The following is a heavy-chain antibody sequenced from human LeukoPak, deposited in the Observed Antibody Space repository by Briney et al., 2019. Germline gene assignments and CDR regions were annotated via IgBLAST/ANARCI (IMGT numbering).Heavy chain of an antibody. D-gene: IGHD2-2*02. V-gene: IGHV4-34*01. CDR3: ARDTYTRDGPPY. CDR2: INHSGST. Sequence: SETLSLTCAVYGGSFSGYYWSWIRQPPGRGLEWIGEINHSGSTNYNPSIKSRVTISVDTSKNQFSLKLRSVTAADTAVYYCARDTYTRDGPPYWGQGTLVTVSS. J-gene: IGHJ4*02. CDR1: GGSFSGYY.